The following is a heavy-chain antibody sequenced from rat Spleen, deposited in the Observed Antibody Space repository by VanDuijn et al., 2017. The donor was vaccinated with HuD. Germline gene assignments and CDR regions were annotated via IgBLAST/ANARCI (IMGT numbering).Heavy chain of an antibody. Sequence: EVQLVESGGGLVQPGRSLKLSCVASGFTFSDYNMAWVRLAPKKGLEWVATIIYDGTRAFYRDSVQGRFTISRDNAKSTLYLQMNSLQTEDTAIYFCTRTYGGYTSHWFAYWGQGTLVTVSS. V-gene: IGHV5S10*01. CDR1: GFTFSDYN. D-gene: IGHD1-11*01. CDR3: TRTYGGYTSHWFAY. CDR2: IIYDGTRA. J-gene: IGHJ3*01.